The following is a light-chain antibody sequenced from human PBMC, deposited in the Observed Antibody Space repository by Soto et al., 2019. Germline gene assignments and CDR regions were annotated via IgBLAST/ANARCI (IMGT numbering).Light chain of an antibody. CDR3: EHLGSPLRT. Sequence: EGVVLLSPGTMSLSPGERATLSCRASQSVSSSYLAWYQQKPGQAPRLLIHGTSSRATGIPDRFSGSGSGTDFTLTINSLEPEDVAVYYCEHLGSPLRTFGQRTKVDI. CDR1: QSVSSSY. CDR2: GTS. V-gene: IGKV3-20*01. J-gene: IGKJ1*01.